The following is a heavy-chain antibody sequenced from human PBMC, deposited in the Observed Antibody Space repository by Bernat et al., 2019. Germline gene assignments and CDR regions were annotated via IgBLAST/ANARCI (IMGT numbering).Heavy chain of an antibody. J-gene: IGHJ4*02. V-gene: IGHV2-5*02. CDR3: AHGAYGDYPTRYDD. Sequence: QITLKESGPTLVKPTQTLTLTCTFSGFSLSTSGVGVGWIRQPPGKALEWLALIYWDDAKRYSPSLKSRLTITKDTSKNQVVLTMTNMDPVDTATYYCAHGAYGDYPTRYDDWGQGTLVTVSS. CDR1: GFSLSTSGVG. CDR2: IYWDDAK. D-gene: IGHD4-17*01.